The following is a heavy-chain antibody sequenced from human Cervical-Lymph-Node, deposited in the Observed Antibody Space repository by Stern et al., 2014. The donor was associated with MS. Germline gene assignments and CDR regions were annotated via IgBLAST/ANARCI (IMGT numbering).Heavy chain of an antibody. CDR3: AREGVVGIYYYYGRDV. V-gene: IGHV1-69*01. Sequence: VQLVESGAEVKKPGSSVKVSCKASGGTFSSYAISWVRQAPGQGLEWMGGILPIFGTANYAQQFQGTVRITEDEYTGTAYLHQSSVRSEDTAVYYCAREGVVGIYYYYGRDVWGQGTTVTVSS. J-gene: IGHJ6*02. CDR2: ILPIFGTA. D-gene: IGHD2-15*01. CDR1: GGTFSSYA.